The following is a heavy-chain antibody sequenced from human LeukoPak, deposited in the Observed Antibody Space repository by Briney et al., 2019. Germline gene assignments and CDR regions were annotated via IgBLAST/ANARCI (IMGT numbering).Heavy chain of an antibody. CDR2: ISSSSSYI. J-gene: IGHJ3*02. V-gene: IGHV3-21*01. CDR3: ARDRAGGTYDAFDI. Sequence: PGGSLRLSCAASGFTFSSYSMNWVRRAPGKGLERVSSISSSSSYIYYADSVKGRFTISRDNAKNSLYLQMNSLRAEDTAVYYCARDRAGGTYDAFDIWGQGTMVTVSS. D-gene: IGHD1-1*01. CDR1: GFTFSSYS.